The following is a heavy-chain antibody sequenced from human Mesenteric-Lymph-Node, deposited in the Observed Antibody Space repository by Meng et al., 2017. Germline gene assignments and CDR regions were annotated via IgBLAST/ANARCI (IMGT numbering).Heavy chain of an antibody. V-gene: IGHV7-4-1*02. CDR2: INTNTGNP. CDR1: GYTFSSYA. D-gene: IGHD7-27*01. CDR3: ARAEKFKRLGRNWFDP. Sequence: QVQLVQSGSGLKKPWASVKVSCKASGYTFSSYAMDWVRQAPGQGLEWMGWINTNTGNPTYAQGFTGRFVFSLDTSVSTAYLQISSLKAEDTAVYYCARAEKFKRLGRNWFDPWGQGTLVTVSS. J-gene: IGHJ5*02.